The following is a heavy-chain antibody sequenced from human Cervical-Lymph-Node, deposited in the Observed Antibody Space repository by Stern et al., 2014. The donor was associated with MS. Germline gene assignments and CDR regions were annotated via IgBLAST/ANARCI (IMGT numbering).Heavy chain of an antibody. J-gene: IGHJ4*02. CDR3: ARAGRGFDH. CDR1: GFTFSNYT. Sequence: EVQLVESGGGLVKPGRSLRLSCEVSGFTFSNYTLNWVRQAPGTGLVVVSSISSTSKYIYHANSVKGRFTISRDNAKNSLYLKMNSLRAEDTAIYYCARAGRGFDHWGQGTLVTVSS. CDR2: ISSTSKYI. V-gene: IGHV3-21*06.